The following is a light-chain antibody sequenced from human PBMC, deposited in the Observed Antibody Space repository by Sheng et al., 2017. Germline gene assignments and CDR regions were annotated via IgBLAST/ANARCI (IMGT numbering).Light chain of an antibody. Sequence: DIQLTQSPSFLSASVGDRVTITCRASQGISSYLAWYQQKPGKAPKLLIYAASTLQSGVPSRFSGSGSGTEFTLTISSLQPEDFATYYCQQLNSYPRTFGQGTKGGN. J-gene: IGKJ1*01. V-gene: IGKV1-9*01. CDR3: QQLNSYPRT. CDR1: QGISSY. CDR2: AAS.